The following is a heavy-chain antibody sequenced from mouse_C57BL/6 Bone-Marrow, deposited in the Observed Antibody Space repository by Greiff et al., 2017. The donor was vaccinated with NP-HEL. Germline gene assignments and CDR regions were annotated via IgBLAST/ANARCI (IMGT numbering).Heavy chain of an antibody. CDR3: ARRSNFDYAMDY. CDR1: GYTFTTYP. J-gene: IGHJ4*01. D-gene: IGHD1-1*01. V-gene: IGHV1-47*01. Sequence: VQRVESGAELVKPGASVKMSCKASGYTFTTYPIEWMKQSHGKCLEWIGNFHPYNDDTKYNEKFKGKATLTVEKSSSTVYVDLSRLTSDDSAVYYGARRSNFDYAMDYWGQGTSVTVSS. CDR2: FHPYNDDT.